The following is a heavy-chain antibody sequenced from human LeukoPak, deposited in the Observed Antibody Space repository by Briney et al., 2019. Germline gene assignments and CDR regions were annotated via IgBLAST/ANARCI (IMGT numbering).Heavy chain of an antibody. CDR1: GFTFSSYW. Sequence: QPGGSLRLSCAASGFTFSSYWMSWVRQAPGKGLEWVANIKQDGSEKYYVDSVKGRFTISRDNAKNSLYLQMNSLRAEDTAVYHCARNKLGISEKYMDVWGKGTTVTISS. CDR3: ARNKLGISEKYMDV. D-gene: IGHD7-27*01. J-gene: IGHJ6*03. CDR2: IKQDGSEK. V-gene: IGHV3-7*01.